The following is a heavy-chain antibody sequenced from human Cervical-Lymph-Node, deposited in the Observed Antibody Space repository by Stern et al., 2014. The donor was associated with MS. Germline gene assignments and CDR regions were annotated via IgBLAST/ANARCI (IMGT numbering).Heavy chain of an antibody. D-gene: IGHD3-10*01. Sequence: EVQLVESGGGLVQPGGSLRLSCAASGFTFSTYDMHWVRQATGKGLEWVSSIGTAVNTYYPTSVKGRFAISRENAKTSLYLQMNSLRDGDTAVYYCARDRSPYGSGSQGMDVWGQGTTVTVSS. CDR3: ARDRSPYGSGSQGMDV. CDR2: IGTAVNT. J-gene: IGHJ6*02. V-gene: IGHV3-13*01. CDR1: GFTFSTYD.